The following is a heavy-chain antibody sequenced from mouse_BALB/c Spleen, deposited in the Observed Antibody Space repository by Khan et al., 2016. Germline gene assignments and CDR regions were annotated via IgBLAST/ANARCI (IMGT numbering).Heavy chain of an antibody. D-gene: IGHD2-4*01. J-gene: IGHJ2*01. CDR2: INYSGST. V-gene: IGHV3-2*02. Sequence: EVQLQESGPGLVKPSQSLSLTCTVTGYSITSDYAWNWIRQFPGNKLEWMGYINYSGSTTYNPSLKSRISISRDTSKNQFFLQLNSVTTEDTATYYCARRGTMSTYFDYWGQGTTLTVSS. CDR3: ARRGTMSTYFDY. CDR1: GYSITSDYA.